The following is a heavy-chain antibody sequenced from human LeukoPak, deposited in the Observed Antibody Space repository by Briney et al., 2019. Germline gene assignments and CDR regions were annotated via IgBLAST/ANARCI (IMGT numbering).Heavy chain of an antibody. D-gene: IGHD6-13*01. V-gene: IGHV1-69*05. CDR1: GGTFSSYA. CDR2: IIPIFGTA. Sequence: GASVKVSCKASGGTFSSYAISWVRQAPGQGLEWMGGIIPIFGTANYAQKFQGRVTITTDESTSTAYMELSSLRSEDTAVYYCARARALIADLDYWGQGTLVTVSS. CDR3: ARARALIADLDY. J-gene: IGHJ4*02.